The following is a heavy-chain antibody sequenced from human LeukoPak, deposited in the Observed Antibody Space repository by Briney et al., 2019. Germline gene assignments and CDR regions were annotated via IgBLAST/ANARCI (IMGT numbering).Heavy chain of an antibody. V-gene: IGHV4-4*07. J-gene: IGHJ4*02. CDR3: ARGPSHGGTYFES. CDR2: IHSSGNT. D-gene: IGHD4-23*01. Sequence: KPSETLSLTCTVSGGFISNYYWSWIRQPAGKELEWIGRIHSSGNTLHNPSLKSRVSMSVDTSKNQFSLRLTSATAADTAVYYCARGPSHGGTYFESWGQGTLVTVSS. CDR1: GGFISNYY.